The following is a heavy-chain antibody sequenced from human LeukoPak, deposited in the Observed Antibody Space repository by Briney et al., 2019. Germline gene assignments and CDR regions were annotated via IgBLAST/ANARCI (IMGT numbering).Heavy chain of an antibody. CDR1: GFTFSSYW. Sequence: GGSLRLSCAASGFTFSSYWMHWVRQAPGKGLVWVSRINSDGSSTSYADSVKGRFTIPRDNAKNTLYLQMNSLRAEDTAVYYCARDVTYDYYGDYGFLDYWGQGTLVTVSS. CDR3: ARDVTYDYYGDYGFLDY. V-gene: IGHV3-74*01. J-gene: IGHJ4*02. CDR2: INSDGSST. D-gene: IGHD4-17*01.